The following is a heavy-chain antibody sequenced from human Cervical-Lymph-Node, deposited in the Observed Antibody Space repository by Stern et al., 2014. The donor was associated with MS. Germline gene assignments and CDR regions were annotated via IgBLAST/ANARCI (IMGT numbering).Heavy chain of an antibody. D-gene: IGHD2/OR15-2a*01. V-gene: IGHV4-30-4*01. Sequence: QVQLQESGPGLVKPSQTLSLICTVSGGSISTAGFYWGWIRQPPGKGLESIGYIHYSGNTYITPSLKSLVTISVDTSKNQFSLKLTSLTAADTATYYCASSRWTIRAASTVFDSWGQGARVTVSS. J-gene: IGHJ5*01. CDR3: ASSRWTIRAASTVFDS. CDR2: IHYSGNT. CDR1: GGSISTAGFY.